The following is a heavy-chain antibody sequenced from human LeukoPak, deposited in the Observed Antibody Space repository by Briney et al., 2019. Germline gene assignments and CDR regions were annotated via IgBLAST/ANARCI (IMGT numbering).Heavy chain of an antibody. CDR2: IYYSGST. V-gene: IGHV4-59*01. Sequence: LETLSLTCTVSGGSISSYYWSWIRQPPGKGLEWIGYIYYSGSTNYNPSLKSRVTISVDTSKNQFSLKLSSVTAADTAVYYCARAGYSSGWGYYYYYYMDVWGKGTTVTISS. CDR3: ARAGYSSGWGYYYYYYMDV. CDR1: GGSISSYY. J-gene: IGHJ6*03. D-gene: IGHD6-19*01.